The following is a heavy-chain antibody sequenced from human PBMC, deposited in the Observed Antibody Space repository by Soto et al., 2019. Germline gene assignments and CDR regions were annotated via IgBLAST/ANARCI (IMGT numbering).Heavy chain of an antibody. J-gene: IGHJ6*02. V-gene: IGHV1-69*13. CDR1: GGTFSSYA. CDR3: ARDSRGKRMESYYYYYGMDV. D-gene: IGHD1-1*01. Sequence: GASVKVSCKASGGTFSSYAISWVRQAPGQGLEWMGGIIPIFGTANYAQKFQGRVTITADESTSTAYMELSSLRSEDTAVYYCARDSRGKRMESYYYYYGMDVWGQGTTVTVSS. CDR2: IIPIFGTA.